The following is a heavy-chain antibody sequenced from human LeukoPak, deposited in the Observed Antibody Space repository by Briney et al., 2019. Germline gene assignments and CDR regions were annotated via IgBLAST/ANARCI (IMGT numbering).Heavy chain of an antibody. CDR1: GGSFSGYY. Sequence: SSETLSLTCAVYGGSFSGYYWSWIRQPPGKGLEWIGEINHSGSTNYNPSLKSRVTISVDTSKNQFSLKLSSVTAADTAVYYCARVAGDPIYYCYYMDVWGKGTTVTVSS. CDR2: INHSGST. D-gene: IGHD7-27*01. V-gene: IGHV4-34*01. CDR3: ARVAGDPIYYCYYMDV. J-gene: IGHJ6*03.